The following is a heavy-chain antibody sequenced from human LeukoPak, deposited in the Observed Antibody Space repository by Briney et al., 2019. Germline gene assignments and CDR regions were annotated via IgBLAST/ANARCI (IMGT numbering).Heavy chain of an antibody. V-gene: IGHV3-33*08. CDR1: GFTFSSFA. CDR2: IWYDGGNK. Sequence: GGSLRLSCAASGFTFSSFAMHWVRQAPGKGLEWVAVIWYDGGNKYYADSVKGRFTISGDNSKNTLYLQMNSLRAEDTAVYYCARDSRYGDYVGWFDPWGQGTLVTVSS. D-gene: IGHD4-17*01. J-gene: IGHJ5*02. CDR3: ARDSRYGDYVGWFDP.